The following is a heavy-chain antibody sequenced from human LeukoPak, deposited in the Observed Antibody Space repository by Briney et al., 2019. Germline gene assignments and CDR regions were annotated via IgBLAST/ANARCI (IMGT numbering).Heavy chain of an antibody. J-gene: IGHJ4*02. CDR2: IIPIFGTA. D-gene: IGHD3-10*01. CDR3: ARSPLPYGSGPVPFDY. CDR1: GGTFSSYG. Sequence: GSSVKVSCKAPGGTFSSYGISWVRQAPGQGLEWMGGIIPIFGTANYAQKFQGRVTITADESTSTAYMELSSLRSEDTAVYYGARSPLPYGSGPVPFDYWGQGTLVTVSS. V-gene: IGHV1-69*01.